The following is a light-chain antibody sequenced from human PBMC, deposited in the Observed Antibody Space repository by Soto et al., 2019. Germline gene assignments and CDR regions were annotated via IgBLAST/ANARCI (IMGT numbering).Light chain of an antibody. V-gene: IGKV1-9*01. CDR1: QDIKTY. J-gene: IGKJ3*01. CDR2: GTF. Sequence: IQLTQSPSSLSASVGDRVSITCRASQDIKTYLAWYQQKRGKAPKLLISGTFTLQSGVPSRFNGSGSGTDFTLTISRLQPEDFATYHCQHLNNYPPFTFGPGTKVDIK. CDR3: QHLNNYPPFT.